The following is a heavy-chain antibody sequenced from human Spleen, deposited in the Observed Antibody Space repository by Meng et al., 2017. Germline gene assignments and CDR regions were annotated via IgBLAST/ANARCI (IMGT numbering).Heavy chain of an antibody. CDR3: ARGPTTMAHDFDY. CDR2: INHSGST. CDR1: GWSFSDYY. V-gene: IGHV4-34*01. D-gene: IGHD4-11*01. J-gene: IGHJ4*02. Sequence: QLQLRPWCAVLLKPSETLSLTCVVSGWSFSDYYWSWIRQPTGKGLEWIGEINHSGSTNYNPSLESRATISVDTSQNNLSLKLSSVTAADSAVYYCARGPTTMAHDFDYWGQGTLVTVSS.